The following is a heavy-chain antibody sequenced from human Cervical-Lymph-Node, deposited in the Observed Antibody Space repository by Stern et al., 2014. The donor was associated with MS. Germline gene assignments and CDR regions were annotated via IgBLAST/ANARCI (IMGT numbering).Heavy chain of an antibody. CDR3: ARAEDYYDSSGYLGYYFDY. CDR2: ISSSSNNI. D-gene: IGHD3-22*01. Sequence: EVQLGESGGGLVQPGGSLRLSCAASGFTFSSYSMNWVRQAPGKGMEWVSYISSSSNNIDDADSVKGRFTISRDNAKNSLYLQMNSLRAEDTAVYYCARAEDYYDSSGYLGYYFDYWGQGTLVTVSS. J-gene: IGHJ4*02. CDR1: GFTFSSYS. V-gene: IGHV3-48*01.